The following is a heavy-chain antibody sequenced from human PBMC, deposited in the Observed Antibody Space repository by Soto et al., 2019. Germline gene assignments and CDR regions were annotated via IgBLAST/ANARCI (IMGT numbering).Heavy chain of an antibody. D-gene: IGHD7-27*01. CDR2: IWYDGNSK. CDR1: GFTFSSYG. J-gene: IGHJ4*02. Sequence: QVQLVESGGGVVQPGRSLRLSCAASGFTFSSYGMHWVRPAPGKGLEWMAVIWYDGNSKDYGDSVRGRFTVSRDNSKNTLYLQMDSLRAEDTAVYYCARDSSSGEGFDFWGQGTLVTVSS. CDR3: ARDSSSGEGFDF. V-gene: IGHV3-33*01.